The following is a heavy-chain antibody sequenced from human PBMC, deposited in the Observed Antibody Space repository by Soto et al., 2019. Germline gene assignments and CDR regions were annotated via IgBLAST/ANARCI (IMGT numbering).Heavy chain of an antibody. D-gene: IGHD5-12*01. CDR1: GGSFSGYY. CDR3: ARGSRDGYNVYHYYYYYGMDV. J-gene: IGHJ6*02. Sequence: PSETLSLTCAVYGGSFSGYYWSWIRQPPGKGLEWIGEINHSGSTNYNPSLKSRVTISVDTSKNQFSLKLSSVTAADTAVYYCARGSRDGYNVYHYYYYYGMDVWGQGTTVTVSS. V-gene: IGHV4-34*01. CDR2: INHSGST.